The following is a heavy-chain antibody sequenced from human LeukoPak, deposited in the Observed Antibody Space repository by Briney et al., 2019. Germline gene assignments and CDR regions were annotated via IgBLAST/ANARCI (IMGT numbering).Heavy chain of an antibody. D-gene: IGHD6-19*01. CDR1: GFTFDDYA. CDR3: VKESEDSSGWATRYYFDY. V-gene: IGHV3-9*01. Sequence: GRSLRLSCAASGFTFDDYAMHWVRQAPGKGLEWVAGITWNSDNIDYAESVRGRFTISRDNAKNSLYLEMNSLRLEDTALCYRVKESEDSSGWATRYYFDYWGQGSLVTVSS. J-gene: IGHJ4*02. CDR2: ITWNSDNI.